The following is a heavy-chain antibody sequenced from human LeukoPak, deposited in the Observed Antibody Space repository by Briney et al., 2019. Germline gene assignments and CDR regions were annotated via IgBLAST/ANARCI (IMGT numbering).Heavy chain of an antibody. D-gene: IGHD5-12*01. CDR1: GGTFSSYA. Sequence: SVKVSCKASGGTFSSYAISWVRQAPGQGLEWMGRIIPILGIANYAQKLQGRVTITADKSTSTAYMELSSLRSEDTAVYYCARDQVATTSHYDLWGRGTLVTVSS. CDR3: ARDQVATTSHYDL. V-gene: IGHV1-69*04. CDR2: IIPILGIA. J-gene: IGHJ2*01.